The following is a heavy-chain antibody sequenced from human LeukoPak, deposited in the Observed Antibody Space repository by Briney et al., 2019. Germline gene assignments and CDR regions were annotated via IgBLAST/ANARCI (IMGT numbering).Heavy chain of an antibody. Sequence: GAPVKVSCKASGYTFTSYYMHWVRQAPGQGLEWMGIINPSGGSTSYAQKFQGRVTMTRDMSTSTVYMELSSLRSEDTAVYYCARGRSYYYDSSGYYNTWGQGTLVTVSS. D-gene: IGHD3-22*01. CDR2: INPSGGST. V-gene: IGHV1-46*01. CDR3: ARGRSYYYDSSGYYNT. J-gene: IGHJ4*02. CDR1: GYTFTSYY.